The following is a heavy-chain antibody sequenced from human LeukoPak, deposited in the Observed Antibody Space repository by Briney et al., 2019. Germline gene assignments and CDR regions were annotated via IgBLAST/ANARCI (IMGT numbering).Heavy chain of an antibody. V-gene: IGHV3-53*01. CDR3: AREGNYYDMDV. CDR1: GFTFSSYW. CDR2: IFSGGTT. Sequence: PGGSLRLSCAASGFTFSSYWMHWVRQVPGKGLEWVSVIFSGGTTYYADSVKGRFTISRDNSKNTLYLQMNSLRAEDTAVYYCAREGNYYDMDVWGQGTTVTVSS. J-gene: IGHJ6*02.